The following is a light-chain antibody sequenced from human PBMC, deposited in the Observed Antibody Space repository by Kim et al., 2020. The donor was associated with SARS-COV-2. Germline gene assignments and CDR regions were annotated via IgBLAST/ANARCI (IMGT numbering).Light chain of an antibody. CDR2: KAS. CDR1: ESISMS. Sequence: DVQLTQSPSIVSASVGDRVTITCRASESISMSLAWYQVKPGKAPKVLMSKASILESGVPSRFSGSGSATEFTLTISSVQPDDFATYYCQQYNNYWTFGQGTKVDIK. CDR3: QQYNNYWT. J-gene: IGKJ1*01. V-gene: IGKV1-5*03.